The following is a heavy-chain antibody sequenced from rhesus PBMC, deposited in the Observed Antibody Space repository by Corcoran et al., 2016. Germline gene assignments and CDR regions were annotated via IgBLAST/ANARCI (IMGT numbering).Heavy chain of an antibody. J-gene: IGHJ4*01. CDR3: ARDHDSGYYGPFDY. CDR2: ISGSGGST. D-gene: IGHD3-28*01. Sequence: QLQLQESGPGLVKPSETLSLTCAVSGGSISSNYWSWIRQPPGKGLEWIGRISGSGGSTHYNPSLNSRVTISTDTYKNQFSLKLSSVTAADTAVYYCARDHDSGYYGPFDYWGQGVLVTVSS. V-gene: IGHV4-173*01. CDR1: GGSISSNY.